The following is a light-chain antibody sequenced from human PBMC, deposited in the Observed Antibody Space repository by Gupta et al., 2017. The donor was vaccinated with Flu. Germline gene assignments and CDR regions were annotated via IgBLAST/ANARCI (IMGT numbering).Light chain of an antibody. CDR1: QNVNTN. CDR3: QQYNTWPRT. V-gene: IGKV3-15*01. CDR2: GAF. Sequence: EIVMTQSPATLSVSPGERATLSCGASQNVNTNLAWYQQKPGQAPRLLISGAFTRASGIPDRFSGSGSGTEFTLTISSLQSEDFAIYYCQQYNTWPRTFGEGTRVEVK. J-gene: IGKJ1*01.